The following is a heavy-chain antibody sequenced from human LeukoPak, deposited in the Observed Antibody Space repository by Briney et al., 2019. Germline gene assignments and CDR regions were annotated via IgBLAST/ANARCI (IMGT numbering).Heavy chain of an antibody. CDR1: GGSISSYY. Sequence: SETLSLTCSVSGGSISSYYWSWIRQSPGRGLEWIGYIYYNGGTNYNPSLKSRVTISVDTSKNQFSLRLSSVTAADTAVYFCARIAVSGYSSSWCDYWGQGTLVTVSS. V-gene: IGHV4-59*01. CDR3: ARIAVSGYSSSWCDY. D-gene: IGHD6-13*01. CDR2: IYYNGGT. J-gene: IGHJ4*02.